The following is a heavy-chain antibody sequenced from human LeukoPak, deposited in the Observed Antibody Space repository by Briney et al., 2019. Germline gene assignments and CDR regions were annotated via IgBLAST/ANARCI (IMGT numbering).Heavy chain of an antibody. Sequence: SETLSLTCTVSGGSISSISYYWGWIRQPPGKGLEWIGSIYYSGSTYYNPSLKSRVTISVDTSKNQFSLKLSSVTAADTAVYYCARHRAATAYYYYMDVWGKGTTVTVSS. CDR2: IYYSGST. CDR3: ARHRAATAYYYYMDV. CDR1: GGSISSISYY. V-gene: IGHV4-39*01. D-gene: IGHD2-15*01. J-gene: IGHJ6*03.